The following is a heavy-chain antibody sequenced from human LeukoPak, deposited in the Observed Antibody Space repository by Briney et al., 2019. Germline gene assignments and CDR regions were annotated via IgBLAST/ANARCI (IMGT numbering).Heavy chain of an antibody. V-gene: IGHV4-59*08. D-gene: IGHD4-23*01. J-gene: IGHJ4*02. CDR2: ISHSGST. CDR1: GGSISSYY. CDR3: ARLRDGDYGGYSDY. Sequence: SETLSLTCTVSGGSISSYYWSWIRQPPGEGLEWIGYISHSGSTKYNSSLKSRTIISADMSKNQFSLKLSSVTAADTALYYCARLRDGDYGGYSDYWGQGTLVTASS.